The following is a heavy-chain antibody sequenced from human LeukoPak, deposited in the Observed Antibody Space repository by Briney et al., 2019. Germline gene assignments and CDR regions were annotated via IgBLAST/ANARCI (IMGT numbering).Heavy chain of an antibody. CDR2: IIPIFGTA. J-gene: IGHJ4*02. Sequence: ASAKVSCKASGGTFSSYAISWVRQAPGQGLEWMGGIIPIFGTANYAQKFQGRVTITTDESTSTAYMELGSLRSEDTAVYYCARGATWELYYWGQGTLVTVSS. CDR1: GGTFSSYA. D-gene: IGHD1-26*01. V-gene: IGHV1-69*05. CDR3: ARGATWELYY.